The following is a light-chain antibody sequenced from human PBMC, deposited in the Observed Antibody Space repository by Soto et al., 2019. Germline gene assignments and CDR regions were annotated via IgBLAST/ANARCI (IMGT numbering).Light chain of an antibody. Sequence: DIQMTQSPSTLSASVGDRVNITCRASQSFRACLAWYQQKPGKAPKLLISKSSSLESGVPSRFSGSGSGTEFTLTISSLQPDDFATYYCQQYDSYLYTFGQGTTLEIK. CDR3: QQYDSYLYT. V-gene: IGKV1-5*03. CDR1: QSFRAC. CDR2: KSS. J-gene: IGKJ2*01.